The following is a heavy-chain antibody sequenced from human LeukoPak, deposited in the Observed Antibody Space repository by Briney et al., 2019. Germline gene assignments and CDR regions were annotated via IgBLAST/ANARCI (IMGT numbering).Heavy chain of an antibody. CDR2: INHSGIT. V-gene: IGHV4-34*01. J-gene: IGHJ4*02. D-gene: IGHD3-22*01. CDR1: GVSFSGYY. CDR3: ARGIHGLRLAY. Sequence: SDTLSLTCAVYGVSFSGYYWSWIHQPPGKGLEWIGEINHSGITDYNPSLKSRVTMSVDTPKSQLSLKLTSVTAADTAVYFCARGIHGLRLAYWGQGTLVTVSS.